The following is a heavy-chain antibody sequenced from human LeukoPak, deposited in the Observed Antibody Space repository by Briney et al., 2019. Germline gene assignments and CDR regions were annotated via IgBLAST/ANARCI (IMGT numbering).Heavy chain of an antibody. CDR2: ISGSGGST. D-gene: IGHD3-10*01. CDR3: AGEGDRSYYYGSGRYYNGMVY. CDR1: GSTFSDYY. V-gene: IGHV3-11*04. J-gene: IGHJ4*02. Sequence: PGGSLRLSCAASGSTFSDYYMSWLRQAPGKGLEWVSAISGSGGSTYYADTVKGRFTISRDNDKNSLYRQMNGLGAEDTAVYYCAGEGDRSYYYGSGRYYNGMVYWLQGTLVTDSS.